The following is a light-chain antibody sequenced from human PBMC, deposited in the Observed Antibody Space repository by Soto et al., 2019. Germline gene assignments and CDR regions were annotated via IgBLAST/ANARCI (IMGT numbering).Light chain of an antibody. Sequence: DVVLTQSPLSLPVTLGQPASISCRSSQSLVYSDGNTYLNWFQQRPGQSPRRLIYKVSSRDSGVPDRFGGSGSGTDFTLKISRVEAEDVGVYYCMQGTHWPITFGQGTRLEIK. CDR2: KVS. J-gene: IGKJ5*01. CDR3: MQGTHWPIT. V-gene: IGKV2-30*01. CDR1: QSLVYSDGNTY.